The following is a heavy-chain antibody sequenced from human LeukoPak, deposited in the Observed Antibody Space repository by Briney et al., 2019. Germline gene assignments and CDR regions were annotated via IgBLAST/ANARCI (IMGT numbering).Heavy chain of an antibody. CDR1: GYTFTGYY. J-gene: IGHJ5*02. V-gene: IGHV1-2*02. D-gene: IGHD6-13*01. Sequence: ASVKVSCKASGYTFTGYYMHWVRQAPRQGLEWMGWINPNSGGTNYAQKFQGRVTMTRGTSISTAYMELSRLRSDDTAVYYCAATPWDSSSWYEGPWGQGTLVTVSS. CDR2: INPNSGGT. CDR3: AATPWDSSSWYEGP.